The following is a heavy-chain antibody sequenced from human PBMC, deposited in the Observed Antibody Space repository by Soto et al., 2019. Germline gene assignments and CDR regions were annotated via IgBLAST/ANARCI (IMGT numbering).Heavy chain of an antibody. D-gene: IGHD3-10*01. CDR1: GYTFTRYA. CDR2: INTDNGNT. CDR3: ARGRSVSPSTSPDF. J-gene: IGHJ4*02. V-gene: IGHV1-3*04. Sequence: QVQVVQSGAEVKTSGASVKLSCKASGYTFTRYAFHWVRQAPGQRLEWMGWINTDNGNTKYSQKFQGRVTITRDTSANIVYIELTSLTSEDTAVYYCARGRSVSPSTSPDFWGQGTLVPVSS.